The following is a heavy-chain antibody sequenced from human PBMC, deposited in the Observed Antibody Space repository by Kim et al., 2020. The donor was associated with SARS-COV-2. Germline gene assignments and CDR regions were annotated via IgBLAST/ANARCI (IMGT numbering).Heavy chain of an antibody. V-gene: IGHV3-48*01. CDR3: AGRLDY. J-gene: IGHJ4*02. D-gene: IGHD1-26*01. Sequence: SSGGTTSYYADSVKGRFTISRDNAKNSLFLQMNNLRVEDTAVYYCAGRLDYWGQGILVTVSS. CDR2: SSGGTTS.